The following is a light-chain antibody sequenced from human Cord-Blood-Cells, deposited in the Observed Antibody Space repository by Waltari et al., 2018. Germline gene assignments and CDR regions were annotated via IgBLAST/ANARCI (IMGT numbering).Light chain of an antibody. CDR1: QSISSW. Sequence: IQMTQSPSTLSASVGDRVTITCRASQSISSWLAWYQQKPGKAPKLLIYDASSLESGVPSRFSGSGSGTEFTLCISSLQPDDFATYYCQQYNSYSTFGQGTKVEIK. CDR3: QQYNSYST. V-gene: IGKV1-5*01. J-gene: IGKJ1*01. CDR2: DAS.